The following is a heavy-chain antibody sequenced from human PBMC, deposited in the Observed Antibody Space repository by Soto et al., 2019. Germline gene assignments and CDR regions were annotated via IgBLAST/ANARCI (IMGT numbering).Heavy chain of an antibody. CDR1: GGSISSGGYY. CDR3: ARDVRCSSTSCYGAFDI. V-gene: IGHV4-31*03. Sequence: QVQLQESGPGLVKPSQTLSLTCTVSGGSISSGGYYWSWIRQHPGKGLEWIGDIYYSGSTYYNPSLKSRVTISVDTSKDQFSRKLSSVTAADTAVYYCARDVRCSSTSCYGAFDIWGQGTMVTVSS. D-gene: IGHD2-2*01. J-gene: IGHJ3*02. CDR2: IYYSGST.